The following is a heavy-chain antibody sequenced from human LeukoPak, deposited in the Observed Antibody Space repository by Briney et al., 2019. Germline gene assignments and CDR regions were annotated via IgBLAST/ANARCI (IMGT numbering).Heavy chain of an antibody. J-gene: IGHJ4*02. Sequence: GGSLRLFCAASGFSFSSYVMTWVRQAPGKGLEWVSGISGSGTHYADSVKGRFTISRDNSKNMLYLQMNSLRAEDTAVYYCAKGYYDSSGYYPNVASDYWGQGTLVTVSS. CDR1: GFSFSSYV. CDR3: AKGYYDSSGYYPNVASDY. D-gene: IGHD3-22*01. V-gene: IGHV3-23*01. CDR2: ISGSGT.